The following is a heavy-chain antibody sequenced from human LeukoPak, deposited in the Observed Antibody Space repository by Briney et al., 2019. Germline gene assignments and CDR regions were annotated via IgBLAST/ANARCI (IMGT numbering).Heavy chain of an antibody. CDR2: ISYSGST. V-gene: IGHV4-59*01. J-gene: IGHJ4*02. Sequence: SETLSLTCTVSGGSISSYYWSWIRQPPGKGLEWIGYISYSGSTNYNPSLKSRVTISVDTSKNQFSLKLDSVTAADTAVYYCARYIWGSYPTFEDYWGQGSLVTDSS. D-gene: IGHD3-16*02. CDR1: GGSISSYY. CDR3: ARYIWGSYPTFEDY.